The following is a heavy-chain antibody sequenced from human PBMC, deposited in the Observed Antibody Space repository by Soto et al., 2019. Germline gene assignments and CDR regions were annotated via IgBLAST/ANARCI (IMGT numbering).Heavy chain of an antibody. V-gene: IGHV4-31*03. D-gene: IGHD5-12*01. CDR1: GGSISSGGYY. J-gene: IGHJ4*02. CDR3: ARAPLVAKVYYFDY. CDR2: IYYSGST. Sequence: QVQLQESGPGLVKPSQTLSLTCTVSGGSISSGGYYWSWIRQHPGQRLEWIGYIYYSGSTYYNPSLKSRVTISVDTSKNQFSLKLSSVTAADTAVYYCARAPLVAKVYYFDYWGQGTLVTVSS.